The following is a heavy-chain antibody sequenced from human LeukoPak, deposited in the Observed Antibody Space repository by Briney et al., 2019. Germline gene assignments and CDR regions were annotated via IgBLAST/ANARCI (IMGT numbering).Heavy chain of an antibody. D-gene: IGHD3-3*01. CDR3: TRGHGIWSGSRLANAFDI. CDR1: GITLSRYD. V-gene: IGHV3-13*01. Sequence: PGGSLRLSCAASGITLSRYDMHWVRQTTGEGLEWISAIGAAGDTYYSDSVKGRFTISRENAKNFLYLQMNSLRAGDTAVYFCTRGHGIWSGSRLANAFDIWGQGTMVTVPS. J-gene: IGHJ3*02. CDR2: IGAAGDT.